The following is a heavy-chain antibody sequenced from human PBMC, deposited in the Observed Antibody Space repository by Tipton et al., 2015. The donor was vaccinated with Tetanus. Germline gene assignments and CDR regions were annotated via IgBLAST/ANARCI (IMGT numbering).Heavy chain of an antibody. CDR2: TYYRSRWQT. Sequence: GLVKPSQTLSLTCAISGDSVSSNTAAWNWIRQSPSRGLEWLGRTYYRSRWQTEYAPSVQGRLTINPDTTKRQFSLHLNSVTPEDTAVYYCARQKDNGFDIWGQGTMVSVSS. J-gene: IGHJ3*02. CDR1: GDSVSSNTAA. V-gene: IGHV6-1*01. CDR3: ARQKDNGFDI.